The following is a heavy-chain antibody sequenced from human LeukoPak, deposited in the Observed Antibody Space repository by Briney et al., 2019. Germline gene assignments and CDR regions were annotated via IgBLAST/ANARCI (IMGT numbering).Heavy chain of an antibody. V-gene: IGHV6-1*01. CDR2: TYYRSKWYN. Sequence: SQTLSLTCAISGDSVSSNSAAWNWIRQSPSSGLEWLGRTYYRSKWYNDYAVSVKSRITINPDTSKNQFSLQLNSVTPEDTAVYYCARVRIPSLYGMDVWGQGTTVTVSS. CDR1: GDSVSSNSAA. J-gene: IGHJ6*02. CDR3: ARVRIPSLYGMDV.